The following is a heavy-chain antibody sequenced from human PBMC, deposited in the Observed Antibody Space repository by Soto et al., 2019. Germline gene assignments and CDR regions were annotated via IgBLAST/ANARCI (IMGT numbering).Heavy chain of an antibody. J-gene: IGHJ4*02. CDR2: IYYSGST. V-gene: IGHV4-59*08. CDR1: GGSISSYY. CDR3: ARRTYYYGSGSSAFDY. D-gene: IGHD3-10*01. Sequence: QVQLQESGPGLVKPSETLSLTCTVSGGSISSYYCSWIRQPPGKGLEWIGYIYYSGSTNYNPSLKSRVTLSVDTSKNQFSLKLSSVTAADTAVYYWARRTYYYGSGSSAFDYWGQGTLVTVSS.